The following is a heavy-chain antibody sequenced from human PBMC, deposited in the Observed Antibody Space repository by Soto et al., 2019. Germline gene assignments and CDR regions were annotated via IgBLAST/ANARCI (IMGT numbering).Heavy chain of an antibody. D-gene: IGHD3-22*01. V-gene: IGHV5-10-1*01. CDR3: AGHGPLDYYDSSGPKEYFDY. CDR1: GYSFTSYW. J-gene: IGHJ4*02. Sequence: GESLKISCKGSGYSFTSYWISWVRQMPGKXLEWMGRIDPSDSYTNYSPSFQGHVTISADKSISTAYLQWSSLKASDTAMYYCAGHGPLDYYDSSGPKEYFDYWGQGTLVTVSS. CDR2: IDPSDSYT.